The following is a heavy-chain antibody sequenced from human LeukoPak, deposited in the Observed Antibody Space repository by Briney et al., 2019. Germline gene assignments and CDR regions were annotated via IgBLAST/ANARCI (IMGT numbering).Heavy chain of an antibody. CDR2: ISYDGSNK. Sequence: GGSLRLSCAASGFTFSSYAMHWVRQAPGKGLEWVAVISYDGSNKYYADSVKGRFTISRDNSKNTLYLQMNSLRAEDTAVYYCARATYGGNSAIMDVWGQGTTVTVSS. CDR3: ARATYGGNSAIMDV. D-gene: IGHD4-23*01. V-gene: IGHV3-30-3*01. CDR1: GFTFSSYA. J-gene: IGHJ6*02.